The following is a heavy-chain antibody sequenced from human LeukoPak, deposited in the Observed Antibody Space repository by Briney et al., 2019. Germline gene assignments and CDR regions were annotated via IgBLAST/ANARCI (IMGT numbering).Heavy chain of an antibody. CDR2: ISYDGSNK. V-gene: IGHV3-30-3*01. CDR1: GFTFSSYA. J-gene: IGHJ3*02. Sequence: PGTSLRLSCTASGFTFSSYAMHWVRQAPGKGLEWVAVISYDGSNKYYADSVKGRFTISRDNSKNTLYLQMNSLRAEDTAVYYCARDQGQWLSGAFDIWGQGTMVTVSS. D-gene: IGHD6-19*01. CDR3: ARDQGQWLSGAFDI.